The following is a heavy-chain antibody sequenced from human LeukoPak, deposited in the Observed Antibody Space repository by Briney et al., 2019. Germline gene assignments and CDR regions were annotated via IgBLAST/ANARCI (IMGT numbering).Heavy chain of an antibody. CDR1: GGSISSGGYY. J-gene: IGHJ4*02. V-gene: IGHV4-39*07. CDR2: IYYSGST. D-gene: IGHD1-26*01. Sequence: SETLSLTCTVSGGSISSGGYYWSWIRQPPGKGLEWIGSIYYSGSTYYNPSLKSRVTIPVDTSKNQFSLKLSSVTAADTAVYYCARRNSGSYASFDYWGQGTLVTVSS. CDR3: ARRNSGSYASFDY.